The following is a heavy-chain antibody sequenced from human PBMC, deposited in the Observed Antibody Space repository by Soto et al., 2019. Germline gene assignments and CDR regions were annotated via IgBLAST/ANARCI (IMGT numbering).Heavy chain of an antibody. CDR2: IYYSGST. CDR1: GGSISSSSYY. CDR3: ARRAPITVLDY. D-gene: IGHD2-8*01. V-gene: IGHV4-39*01. J-gene: IGHJ4*02. Sequence: PSETLSLTCTVSGGSISSSSYYWGWIRQPPGKGLEWIGSIYYSGSTYYNTSLKSRITISVDTSKNQFSLKLSPVTAADTVVYYCARRAPITVLDYWGQGTLVTVSS.